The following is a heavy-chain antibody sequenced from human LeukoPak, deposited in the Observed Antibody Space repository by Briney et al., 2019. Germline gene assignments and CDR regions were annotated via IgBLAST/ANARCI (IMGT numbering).Heavy chain of an antibody. CDR2: ISSSGSTI. CDR3: AGGYCSSTSCHPGYYYYGMDV. V-gene: IGHV3-48*03. D-gene: IGHD2-2*01. J-gene: IGHJ6*02. CDR1: GFTFSSYE. Sequence: GGSLRLSCAASGFTFSSYEMNWVRQAPGKGLEWVSYISSSGSTIYYADSVKGRFTVSRDNAKNSLFLQMNSLRAEDTAVYYCAGGYCSSTSCHPGYYYYGMDVWGQGTTVTVSS.